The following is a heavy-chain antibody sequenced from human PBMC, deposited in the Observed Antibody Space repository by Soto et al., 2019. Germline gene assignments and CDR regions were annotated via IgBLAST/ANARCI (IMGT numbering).Heavy chain of an antibody. J-gene: IGHJ3*02. CDR3: ARTRGYSGYDAFDI. CDR1: GFTFSSYA. Sequence: LSLTCAASGFTFSSYAMSWVRQAPGKGLEWVSAISGSGGSTYYADSVKGRFTISRDNSKNTLYLQMNSLRAEDTAVYYCARTRGYSGYDAFDIWGQGTMVTVSS. CDR2: ISGSGGST. V-gene: IGHV3-23*01. D-gene: IGHD5-12*01.